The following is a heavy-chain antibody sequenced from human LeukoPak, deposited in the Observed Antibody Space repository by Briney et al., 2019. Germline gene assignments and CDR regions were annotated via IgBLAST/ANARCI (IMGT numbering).Heavy chain of an antibody. V-gene: IGHV1-3*01. J-gene: IGHJ4*02. Sequence: ASVKVSCKASGYTFTSYAMHWVRQAPGQRLEWMGWINAGNGNTNYVQKFQGRVTMTTDTSTNTAYMELRSLSSDDTAVYYCARAARDCSGGSCYSRYWGQGTLVTVSS. D-gene: IGHD2-15*01. CDR1: GYTFTSYA. CDR2: INAGNGNT. CDR3: ARAARDCSGGSCYSRY.